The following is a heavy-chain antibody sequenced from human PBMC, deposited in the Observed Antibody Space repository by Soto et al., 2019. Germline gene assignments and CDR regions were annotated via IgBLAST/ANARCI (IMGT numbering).Heavy chain of an antibody. Sequence: EVQLVESGGGLVQPGGSLRLSCAASGFTFSSYAMHWVRQAPGKGLEYVSAISSNGGSTYYANSVKGRFTISRDNSKNTLYIQMGSLRAEDMAVYYCARAYSSGWYDGWGQGTLVTVSS. D-gene: IGHD6-19*01. CDR1: GFTFSSYA. CDR2: ISSNGGST. V-gene: IGHV3-64*01. J-gene: IGHJ4*02. CDR3: ARAYSSGWYDG.